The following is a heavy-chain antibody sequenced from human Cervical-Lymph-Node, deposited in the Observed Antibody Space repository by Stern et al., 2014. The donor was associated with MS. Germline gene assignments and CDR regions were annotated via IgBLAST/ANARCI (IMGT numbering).Heavy chain of an antibody. CDR2: IYPDDSDT. CDR3: AIRRSGFYYFDS. CDR1: GYSFNNQL. J-gene: IGHJ4*02. Sequence: VQLVESGAEVKKTGESLKISCQASGYSFNNQLIAWVRLTPGEGLEWMGIIYPDDSDTRYWPSFQGQVTISADKSSSVAYLQWRRLKPSDTAIYFCAIRRSGFYYFDSWGQGTLVTVSS. V-gene: IGHV5-51*01. D-gene: IGHD3-22*01.